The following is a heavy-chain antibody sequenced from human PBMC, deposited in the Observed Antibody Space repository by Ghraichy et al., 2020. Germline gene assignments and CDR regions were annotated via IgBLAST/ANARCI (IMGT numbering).Heavy chain of an antibody. Sequence: GGSLRLSCAASGFAFSSYAMGWVRQAPGKGLEWVSTVSGRGTSTYYADSVKGRFTISRDNSKNTLYLQMNSLRVEDMAVYYCAKGSDSGWSLFEYWGQGTLVTVSS. D-gene: IGHD6-19*01. J-gene: IGHJ4*02. V-gene: IGHV3-23*01. CDR1: GFAFSSYA. CDR3: AKGSDSGWSLFEY. CDR2: VSGRGTST.